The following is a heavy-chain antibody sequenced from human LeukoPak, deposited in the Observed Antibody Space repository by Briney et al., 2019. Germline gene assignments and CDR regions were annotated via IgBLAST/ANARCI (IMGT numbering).Heavy chain of an antibody. CDR1: GYTFTNYD. Sequence: ASVRVSCKASGYTFTNYDIDWVRQASGQGLEWMGWMNPNSGNTGSAQKFQGRVTMTSNTSISTAYMELSSLRSEDTAVYYCARGLRREQQLLRAFDYWGQGTPVTVSS. V-gene: IGHV1-8*01. D-gene: IGHD6-13*01. J-gene: IGHJ4*02. CDR2: MNPNSGNT. CDR3: ARGLRREQQLLRAFDY.